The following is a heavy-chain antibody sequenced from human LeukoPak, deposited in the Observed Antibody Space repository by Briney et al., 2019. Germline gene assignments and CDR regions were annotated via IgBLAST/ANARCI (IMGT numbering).Heavy chain of an antibody. CDR3: ARRGGDMPARGFMDV. Sequence: PSETLSLTCVVSGDSITSGGYSWSWIRQPPGKGLEWVGYIYDSGIAFYNPSLKSRVTMSVDTSKNHFFLNLRPVTAADTAVYYCARRGGDMPARGFMDVWGKGTTVTVSS. V-gene: IGHV4-30-4*07. D-gene: IGHD3-16*01. CDR2: IYDSGIA. J-gene: IGHJ6*03. CDR1: GDSITSGGYS.